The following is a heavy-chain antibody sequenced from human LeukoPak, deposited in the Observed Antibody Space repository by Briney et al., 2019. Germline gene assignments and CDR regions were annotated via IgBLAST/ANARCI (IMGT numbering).Heavy chain of an antibody. D-gene: IGHD2-15*01. CDR1: GFTFDDYG. CDR3: ASLYCSGGSCYFDY. Sequence: PGGSPRLSCAASGFTFDDYGMSWVRQAPEKGLEWVSGINWNGGSTGYADSVKGRFTISRDNAKNSLYLQMNSLRAEDTALYHCASLYCSGGSCYFDYWGQGTLVTVSS. J-gene: IGHJ4*02. CDR2: INWNGGST. V-gene: IGHV3-20*01.